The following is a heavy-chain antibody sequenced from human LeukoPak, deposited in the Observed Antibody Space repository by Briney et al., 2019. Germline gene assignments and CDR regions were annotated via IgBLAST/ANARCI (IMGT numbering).Heavy chain of an antibody. CDR3: ARDSGSPKGSCAY. Sequence: PGGSLRLSCAASGFTFSSYSMNWVRQAPGKGLEWVSSISSSSGYIYYADSVKGRFTISRDNAKNSLYLQMNSLRAEDTAVYYCARDSGSPKGSCAYWGQGTLVTVSS. D-gene: IGHD1-26*01. J-gene: IGHJ4*02. V-gene: IGHV3-21*01. CDR2: ISSSSGYI. CDR1: GFTFSSYS.